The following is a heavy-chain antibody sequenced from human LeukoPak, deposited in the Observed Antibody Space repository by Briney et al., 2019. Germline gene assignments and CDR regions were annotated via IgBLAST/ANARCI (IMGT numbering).Heavy chain of an antibody. Sequence: PGGSLRLSRAASGFTFSSYWMHWVRQAPGKGLVWVSRINSDGSSTSYADSVKGRFTISRDNAKNTLYLQMNSLRAEDTAVYYCARERRGLGAIAFDIWGQGTMVTVSS. CDR2: INSDGSST. J-gene: IGHJ3*02. CDR1: GFTFSSYW. D-gene: IGHD1-26*01. V-gene: IGHV3-74*01. CDR3: ARERRGLGAIAFDI.